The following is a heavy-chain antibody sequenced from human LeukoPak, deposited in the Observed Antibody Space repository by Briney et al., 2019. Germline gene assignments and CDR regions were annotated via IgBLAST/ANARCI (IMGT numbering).Heavy chain of an antibody. J-gene: IGHJ6*01. V-gene: IGHV1-2*02. CDR3: AREKQFSGYDMDA. D-gene: IGHD5-12*01. CDR2: IDPNTGGT. Sequence: ASVKVSCKASGYTFTDYFIHWVRQAPGQGLGWIGYIDPNTGGTHFAKSFQGGVTMTRDTSLNTVYMEVNSLTSDDTAVYYCAREKQFSGYDMDAWGQGTTVTVSS. CDR1: GYTFTDYF.